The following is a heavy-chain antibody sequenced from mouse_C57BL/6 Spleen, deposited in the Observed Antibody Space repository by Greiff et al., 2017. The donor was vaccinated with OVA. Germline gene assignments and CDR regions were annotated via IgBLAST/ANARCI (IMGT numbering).Heavy chain of an antibody. CDR2: ISGGGGNT. CDR1: GFTFSSYT. J-gene: IGHJ3*01. CDR3: ARQTGTGFAY. V-gene: IGHV5-9*01. Sequence: DVHLVESGGGLVKPGGSLKLSCAASGFTFSSYTMSWVRQTPEKRLEWVATISGGGGNTYYPDSVKGRFTISRDNAKNTLYLQMSSLRSEDTALYYCARQTGTGFAYWGQGTLVTVSA. D-gene: IGHD4-1*01.